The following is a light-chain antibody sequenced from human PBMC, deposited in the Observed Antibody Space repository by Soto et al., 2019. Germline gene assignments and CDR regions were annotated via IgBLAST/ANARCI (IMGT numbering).Light chain of an antibody. CDR1: SSNIGAGYD. J-gene: IGLJ2*01. CDR3: QSYDSPDVV. V-gene: IGLV1-40*01. CDR2: GNS. Sequence: QSVLTQPPSVSGAPGQRVTISCTGSSSNIGAGYDVHWYQQLPGTAPKLLIYGNSNRPSGVPDRFSGSKSGTSASLAITGLQAEDEADYYCQSYDSPDVVFGGGTQLTVL.